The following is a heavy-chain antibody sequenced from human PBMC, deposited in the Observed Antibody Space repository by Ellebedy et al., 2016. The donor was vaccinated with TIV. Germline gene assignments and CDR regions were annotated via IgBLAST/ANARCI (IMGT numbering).Heavy chain of an antibody. V-gene: IGHV3-7*01. J-gene: IGHJ3*02. D-gene: IGHD4-17*01. CDR1: GLTFRSYW. CDR3: ASDGSYGDFLSPTHAFEN. Sequence: GGSLRLSCVASGLTFRSYWMSWVRQAPGKGLEWVGNINQDGSEKYYVDSVKGRFSISRDNAKNSLYLQMISLRAEDTAVYYCASDGSYGDFLSPTHAFENWGQGTMVIVSS. CDR2: INQDGSEK.